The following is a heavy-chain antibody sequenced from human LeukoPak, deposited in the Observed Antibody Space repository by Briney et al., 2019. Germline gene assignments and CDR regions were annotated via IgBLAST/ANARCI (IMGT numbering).Heavy chain of an antibody. D-gene: IGHD4/OR15-4a*01. Sequence: PGGSLRLSCAASGFTFSSYAMSWVRQAPGKGLDWVSAISDNGVNTYYADSVRGRFTISRDNSKDTLYLQMNGLRADDTAVYYCADLVTMATLRNAWGQGALVTVSS. J-gene: IGHJ5*02. CDR2: ISDNGVNT. CDR3: ADLVTMATLRNA. CDR1: GFTFSSYA. V-gene: IGHV3-23*01.